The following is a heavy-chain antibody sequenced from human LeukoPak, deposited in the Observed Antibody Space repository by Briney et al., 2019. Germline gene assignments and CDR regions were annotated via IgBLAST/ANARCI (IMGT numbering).Heavy chain of an antibody. V-gene: IGHV4-39*01. D-gene: IGHD3-16*02. CDR1: GGSISSSSYY. J-gene: IGHJ5*02. CDR3: ARQITFGGVIVDSWFDP. Sequence: SETLSLTCTVSGGSISSSSYYWGWIRQPPGKGLEWIGSIYYSGSTYYNPSLKSRITISVDTSKNQFSLKLSPVTAADTAVYYCARQITFGGVIVDSWFDPWGQGTLVTVSS. CDR2: IYYSGST.